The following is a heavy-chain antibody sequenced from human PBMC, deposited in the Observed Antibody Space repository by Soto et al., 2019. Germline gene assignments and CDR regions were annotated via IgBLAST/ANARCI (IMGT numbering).Heavy chain of an antibody. CDR1: GFTFSSYG. CDR3: AYSGYDRGNY. Sequence: QVQLVESGGGVVQPGRSLRLSCAASGFTFSSYGMHWVRQAPGKGLEWVAVISYDGSNKYYADSVKGRFTISRDNSKNTLYLQMNSLRAEDTAVYYCAYSGYDRGNYWGQGTLVTVSS. D-gene: IGHD5-12*01. CDR2: ISYDGSNK. J-gene: IGHJ4*02. V-gene: IGHV3-30*03.